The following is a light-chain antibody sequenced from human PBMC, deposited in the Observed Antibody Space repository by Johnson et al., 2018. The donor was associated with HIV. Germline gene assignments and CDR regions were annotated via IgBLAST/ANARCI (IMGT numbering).Light chain of an antibody. Sequence: LTQPPSVSAAPGQKVTISCSGSSSNIGRNYVSWYQQLPGTAPKLLIYDNNERPSGIPDRFSGSKSGTSATLGITGLQTGDEADYYCGTWDTSLSAGGVFGTGTKVTVL. V-gene: IGLV1-51*01. CDR1: SSNIGRNY. CDR2: DNN. CDR3: GTWDTSLSAGGV. J-gene: IGLJ1*01.